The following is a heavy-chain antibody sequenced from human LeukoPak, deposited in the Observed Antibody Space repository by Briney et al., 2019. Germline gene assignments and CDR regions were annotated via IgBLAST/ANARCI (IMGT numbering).Heavy chain of an antibody. CDR2: ISWNSGSI. J-gene: IGHJ4*02. V-gene: IGHV3-9*01. CDR1: GFTFDDYA. Sequence: GGSLRLSCAASGFTFDDYAMHGVRQAPGKGLGWVSGISWNSGSIGYADSVKGRFTISRDNAKNSLYLQMNSLRAEDTALYYCAKDMGQWLEEYYFDYWGQGTLVTVSS. CDR3: AKDMGQWLEEYYFDY. D-gene: IGHD6-19*01.